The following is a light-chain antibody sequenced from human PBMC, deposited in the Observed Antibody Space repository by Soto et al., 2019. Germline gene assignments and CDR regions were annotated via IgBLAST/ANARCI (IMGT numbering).Light chain of an antibody. CDR3: QQSYSTPLT. J-gene: IGKJ4*01. CDR2: AAS. CDR1: QTVINY. Sequence: DINMTQSPSSLSASVGDRVTITCRASQTVINYLNWDQPKPGKAPKLLIYAASSLQRGVPSRFSGSGSGTDFTLTISSLQPEDFATYYCQQSYSTPLTFGGGTKVEIK. V-gene: IGKV1-39*01.